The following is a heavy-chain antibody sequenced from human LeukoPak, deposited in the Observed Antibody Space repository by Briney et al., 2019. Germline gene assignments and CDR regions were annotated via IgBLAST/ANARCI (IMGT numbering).Heavy chain of an antibody. CDR3: ARHPGGLLAFDI. CDR1: GGSISSGDYY. CDR2: IYYSGST. D-gene: IGHD2-21*01. V-gene: IGHV4-30-4*08. Sequence: SQTLSLTCTVSGGSISSGDYYWSWIRQPPGKGLEWIGYIYYSGSTYYNPSLKSRVTISVDTSKNQFSLKLSSVAAADTAVYYCARHPGGLLAFDIWGQGTMVTVSS. J-gene: IGHJ3*02.